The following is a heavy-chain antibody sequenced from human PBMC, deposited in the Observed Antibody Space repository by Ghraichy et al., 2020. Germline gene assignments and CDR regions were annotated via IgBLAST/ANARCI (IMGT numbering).Heavy chain of an antibody. CDR3: ARESSGYCSSTSCLSQYYYYGMDV. J-gene: IGHJ6*02. CDR2: INPSGGST. V-gene: IGHV1-46*01. CDR1: GYTFTSYY. D-gene: IGHD2-2*01. Sequence: VKVSCKASGYTFTSYYMHWVRQAPGQGLEWMGIINPSGGSTSYAQKFQGRVTMTRDTSTSTVYMELSSLRSEDTAVYYCARESSGYCSSTSCLSQYYYYGMDVWGQGTTVTVSS.